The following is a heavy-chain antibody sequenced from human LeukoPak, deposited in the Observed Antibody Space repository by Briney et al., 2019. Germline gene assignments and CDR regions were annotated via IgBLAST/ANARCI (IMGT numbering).Heavy chain of an antibody. CDR1: GFTFSSYW. V-gene: IGHV3-7*01. CDR3: ARDLAYSSGWTDH. J-gene: IGHJ4*02. CDR2: IKQDGSEK. Sequence: PGGSLRLSCAASGFTFSSYWMSWVRQAPGNGLEWVANIKQDGSEKYYVGSVKGRFTISRDNAKSSLYLQMNSLRAEDTAVYYCARDLAYSSGWTDHWGQGTPVTVSS. D-gene: IGHD6-19*01.